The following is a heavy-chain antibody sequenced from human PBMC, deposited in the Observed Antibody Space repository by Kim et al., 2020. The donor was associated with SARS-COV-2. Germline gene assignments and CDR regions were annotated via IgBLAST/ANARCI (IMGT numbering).Heavy chain of an antibody. CDR3: ARGVDYYDSSGYYVVYWYFDL. CDR1: GFTFSSYE. J-gene: IGHJ2*01. Sequence: GGSLRLSCAASGFTFSSYEMNWVRQAPGKGLEWVSCISSSGSTIYYADSVKGRFTISRDNAKNSLYLQMNSLRAEDTAVYYCARGVDYYDSSGYYVVYWYFDLWGRGTLVTVSS. V-gene: IGHV3-48*03. CDR2: ISSSGSTI. D-gene: IGHD3-22*01.